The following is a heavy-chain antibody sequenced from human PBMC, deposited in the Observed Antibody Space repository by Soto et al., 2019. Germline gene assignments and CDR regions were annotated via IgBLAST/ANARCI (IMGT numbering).Heavy chain of an antibody. V-gene: IGHV3-20*01. D-gene: IGHD4-17*01. CDR1: GFTFDDYA. CDR3: ARYDGDYEIGRLYLEL. CDR2: INWNGDRT. J-gene: IGHJ2*01. Sequence: EVQLVESGGGVVRPGGSLRLSCAASGFTFDDYAMSWVRQAPGKGLEWVSAINWNGDRTGYADSAKGRFTISRDNAKNSLYLQMNSLRAEHTAFYHCARYDGDYEIGRLYLELWGRGTLVTVSS.